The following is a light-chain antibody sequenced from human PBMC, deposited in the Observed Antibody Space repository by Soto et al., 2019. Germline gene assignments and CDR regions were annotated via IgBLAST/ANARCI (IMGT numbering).Light chain of an antibody. V-gene: IGKV1-5*01. CDR1: QVISSW. J-gene: IGKJ1*01. CDR2: KAS. Sequence: DIQMTQSPSSVSASVGDTVTVSCRASQVISSWLAWYQQKPGRAPNLLIYKASTLQTGVPSRFSGSGSGTDFTLTITNLQPDDFATYYCQQYDSYSTFGQGTKGDI. CDR3: QQYDSYST.